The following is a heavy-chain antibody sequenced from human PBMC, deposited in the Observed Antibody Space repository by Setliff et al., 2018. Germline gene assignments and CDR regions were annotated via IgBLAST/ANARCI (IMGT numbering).Heavy chain of an antibody. CDR2: INHSGST. D-gene: IGHD6-19*01. CDR1: GGSFSGYY. CDR3: ARGWGSGWSKEGAFDI. V-gene: IGHV4-34*01. J-gene: IGHJ3*02. Sequence: PSQTLSPTCAVYGGSFSGYYWSWLRQPPGKGLEWIGEINHSGSTNYNPSLKSRVTISVDTSKNQFSLKLSSVTAADTAVYYCARGWGSGWSKEGAFDIWGQGTMVTVSS.